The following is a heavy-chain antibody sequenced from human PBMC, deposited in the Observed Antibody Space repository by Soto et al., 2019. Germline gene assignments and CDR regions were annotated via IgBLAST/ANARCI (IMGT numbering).Heavy chain of an antibody. Sequence: SGGSLRLTCAASGFTFSSYDMHWVRQATGKGLEWVSAIGTAGDTYYPGSVKGRFTISRENAKNSLYLQMNSLRAEDTAVDYCARGCVFSSSSCYVGGYYYYGMDVWGQGTTVTVSS. J-gene: IGHJ6*02. V-gene: IGHV3-13*01. CDR1: GFTFSSYD. CDR3: ARGCVFSSSSCYVGGYYYYGMDV. CDR2: IGTAGDT. D-gene: IGHD2-2*01.